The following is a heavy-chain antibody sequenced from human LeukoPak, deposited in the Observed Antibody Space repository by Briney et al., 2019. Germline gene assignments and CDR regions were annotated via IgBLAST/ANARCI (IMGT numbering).Heavy chain of an antibody. CDR3: VGLPYYYDSSGYHDFDY. CDR2: ISGSGGST. V-gene: IGHV3-23*01. CDR1: GFTFSSYA. J-gene: IGHJ4*02. D-gene: IGHD3-22*01. Sequence: PGGSLRLSCAASGFTFSSYAMSWVRQAPGKGLEWASAISGSGGSTYYADSVKGRFTIPRDNSKNTLYLQMNSLRAEDTAVYYCVGLPYYYDSSGYHDFDYWGQGTLVTVSS.